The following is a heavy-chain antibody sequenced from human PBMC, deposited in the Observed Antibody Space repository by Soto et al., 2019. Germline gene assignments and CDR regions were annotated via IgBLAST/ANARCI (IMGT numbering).Heavy chain of an antibody. CDR2: IIPIFGTA. CDR1: GGTFSSYA. J-gene: IGHJ6*02. CDR3: ARGGLNSGYSYGFYFYYYGMDV. D-gene: IGHD5-18*01. V-gene: IGHV1-69*13. Sequence: SVKVSCKASGGTFSSYAISWVRQAPGQGLEWMGGIIPIFGTANYAQKFQGRVTITADESTSTAYMELSSLRSEDTAVYYCARGGLNSGYSYGFYFYYYGMDVWGQGTTVTVSS.